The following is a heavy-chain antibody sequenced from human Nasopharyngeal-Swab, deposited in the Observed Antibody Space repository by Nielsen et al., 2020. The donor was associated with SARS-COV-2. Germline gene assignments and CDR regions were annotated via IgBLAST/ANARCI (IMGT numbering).Heavy chain of an antibody. D-gene: IGHD2-2*01. J-gene: IGHJ4*02. Sequence: GESLKISCAASGFTFSISAIHWVRQAPGKGLEWVAVISFDGTNKYCADFVKGRFTISRDNSKNTVFLHMSSLRPDDTALYSCARIPYATGSYWGPGTLVTVSS. CDR3: ARIPYATGSY. V-gene: IGHV3-30*04. CDR2: ISFDGTNK. CDR1: GFTFSISA.